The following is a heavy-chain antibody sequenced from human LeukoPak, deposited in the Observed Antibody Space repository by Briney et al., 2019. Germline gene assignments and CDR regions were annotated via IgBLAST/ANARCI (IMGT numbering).Heavy chain of an antibody. CDR1: GVSIKTCCYY. CDR3: ARGRSYGFDFDS. CDR2: KYYSGST. Sequence: PSETLSLTCDVSGVSIKTCCYYWTWIRQPAGEGLEWIGYKYYSGSTRYNPSLRSRLTISLDSSKNQFSLRLTSVTAADTAVYYCARGRSYGFDFDSWGPGTLVIVSS. V-gene: IGHV4-61*01. D-gene: IGHD5-18*01. J-gene: IGHJ4*02.